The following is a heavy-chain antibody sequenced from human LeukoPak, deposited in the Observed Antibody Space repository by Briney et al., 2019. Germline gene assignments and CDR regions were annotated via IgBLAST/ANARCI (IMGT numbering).Heavy chain of an antibody. V-gene: IGHV4-59*08. D-gene: IGHD2-2*01. CDR2: IYYSGST. J-gene: IGHJ6*02. CDR3: ARLGSTILDV. Sequence: PSETLSLTCTVSGFSISSYYWNWIRQPPGKGLEWIGYIYYSGSTNYNPALKSRVTISVDPSKNQFSLKLSSVTAADTAVYYCARLGSTILDVWGQGTTVTVSS. CDR1: GFSISSYY.